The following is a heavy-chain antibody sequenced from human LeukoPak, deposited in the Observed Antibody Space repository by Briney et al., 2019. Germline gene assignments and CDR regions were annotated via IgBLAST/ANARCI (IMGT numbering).Heavy chain of an antibody. CDR2: IYTSGST. CDR1: GGSISSYY. CDR3: ARHGTYYDFWSGYYPTYYFDY. J-gene: IGHJ4*02. V-gene: IGHV4-4*07. D-gene: IGHD3-3*01. Sequence: SETLSLTCTVSGGSISSYYWSWIRQPAGKGLEWIGRIYTSGSTNYNPSLKSRVTMSVDTSKNQFSLKLSSVTAADTAVYYCARHGTYYDFWSGYYPTYYFDYWGQGTLVTVSS.